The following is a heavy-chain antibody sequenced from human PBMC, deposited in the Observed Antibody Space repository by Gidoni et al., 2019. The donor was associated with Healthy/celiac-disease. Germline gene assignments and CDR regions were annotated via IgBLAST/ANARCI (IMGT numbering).Heavy chain of an antibody. D-gene: IGHD3-9*01. Sequence: EVQLVQSGAEVKKPGASRRISGKGYGYSFTRYWIRWVRQMPGKGLEWMGRIDPSDSYTTYSPSFQGHVTISADKSISTAYLQWSSLKASDTAMYYCARNWPSISNYDILTGQAQALDLAALDYWGQGTLVTVSS. V-gene: IGHV5-10-1*03. CDR1: GYSFTRYW. J-gene: IGHJ4*02. CDR3: ARNWPSISNYDILTGQAQALDLAALDY. CDR2: IDPSDSYT.